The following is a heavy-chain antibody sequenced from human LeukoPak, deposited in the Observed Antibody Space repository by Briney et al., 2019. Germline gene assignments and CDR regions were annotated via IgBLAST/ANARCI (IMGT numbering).Heavy chain of an antibody. Sequence: GGSLRLSCAASGFYFYTYGMHWVRPAPGEGLEWVTAISKDGADKYYADSVKGRFTISRDNSKNTVYLQMNSLRPEDTAVYYCAKNDISGYYADFWGQGTLVIVSS. V-gene: IGHV3-30*18. CDR1: GFYFYTYG. J-gene: IGHJ4*02. D-gene: IGHD3-22*01. CDR2: ISKDGADK. CDR3: AKNDISGYYADF.